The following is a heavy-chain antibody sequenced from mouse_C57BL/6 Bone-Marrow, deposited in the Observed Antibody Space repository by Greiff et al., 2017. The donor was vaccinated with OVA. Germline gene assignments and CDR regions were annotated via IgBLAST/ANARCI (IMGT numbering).Heavy chain of an antibody. V-gene: IGHV5-4*03. D-gene: IGHD2-3*01. CDR1: GFTFSSYA. J-gene: IGHJ1*03. Sequence: EVKLVESGGGLVKPGGSLKLSCAASGFTFSSYAMSWVRQTPEKRLEWVATISDGGSYTYYPDNVKGRFTISRDNAKNNLYLQMSQLKSEDTAMYYGARGDGYLWYFDVWGTGTTVTVSS. CDR2: ISDGGSYT. CDR3: ARGDGYLWYFDV.